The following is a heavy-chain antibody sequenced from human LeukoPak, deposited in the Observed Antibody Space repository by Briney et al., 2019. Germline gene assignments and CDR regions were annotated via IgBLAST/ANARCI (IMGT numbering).Heavy chain of an antibody. J-gene: IGHJ5*02. D-gene: IGHD1-26*01. Sequence: SETLSLTCIVSGDPINNHYWSWIRQPPGKGLEWIGYIYYSGSTNYNPSLKSRVTISIDTSRNQFSLKLSSVTAAGTAIYYCACYKAGARFDLWGQGTLVTVSS. CDR3: ACYKAGARFDL. CDR2: IYYSGST. V-gene: IGHV4-59*11. CDR1: GDPINNHY.